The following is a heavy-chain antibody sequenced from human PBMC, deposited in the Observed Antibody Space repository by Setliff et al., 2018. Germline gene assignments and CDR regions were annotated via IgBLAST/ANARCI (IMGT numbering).Heavy chain of an antibody. CDR3: ARDVFDFRTGQAGP. CDR2: INQGGSDQ. D-gene: IGHD3-3*01. Sequence: GGSLRLSCSASGFTFSSLWMAGVRQAPGKGLEWVANINQGGSDQFYVESVKGRFTSSRDNAKNSLYLQMNSLRVEDTAVYYCARDVFDFRTGQAGPWGQGTLVTVSS. V-gene: IGHV3-7*01. J-gene: IGHJ5*02. CDR1: GFTFSSLW.